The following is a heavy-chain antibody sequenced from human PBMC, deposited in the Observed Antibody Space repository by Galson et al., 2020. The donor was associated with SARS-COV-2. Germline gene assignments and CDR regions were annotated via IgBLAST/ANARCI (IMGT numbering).Heavy chain of an antibody. CDR1: GFSLSTSGMC. D-gene: IGHD5-12*01. J-gene: IGHJ6*02. Sequence: VKPTQTLTLTCTFSGFSLSTSGMCVSWIRQPPGKALEWLALIDWDDDKYYSTSLKTRLTISKDTSKNQVVLTMTNMDPVDTATYYCARIRVEMATISYYYYYGMDVWGQGTTVTVSS. CDR3: ARIRVEMATISYYYYYGMDV. CDR2: IDWDDDK. V-gene: IGHV2-70*01.